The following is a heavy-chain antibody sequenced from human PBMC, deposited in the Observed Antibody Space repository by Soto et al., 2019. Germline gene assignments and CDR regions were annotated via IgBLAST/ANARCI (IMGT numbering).Heavy chain of an antibody. CDR1: GFTFSSYS. CDR3: ARDVRGYSYGSDAFDI. D-gene: IGHD5-18*01. V-gene: IGHV3-48*02. CDR2: ISSSSSTI. J-gene: IGHJ3*02. Sequence: EVQLVESGGGLVQPGGSLRLSCAASGFTFSSYSMNWVRQAPGKGLEWVSYISSSSSTIYYADSVKGRFTISRDNAKNSLYLQMNSLRDEETAVYYCARDVRGYSYGSDAFDIWGQGTMVTVSS.